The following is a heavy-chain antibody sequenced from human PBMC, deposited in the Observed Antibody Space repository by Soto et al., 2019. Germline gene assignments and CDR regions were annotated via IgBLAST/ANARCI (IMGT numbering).Heavy chain of an antibody. CDR1: GFTFSSYA. Sequence: PGGSLRLSCAASGFTFSSYAMRWVRQAPGKGLEWVAVISYDGSNKYYADSVKGRFTISRDNSKNTLYLQMNSLRAEDTAVYYCASPSGQQLGRFDYWGQGTLVTVSS. CDR3: ASPSGQQLGRFDY. D-gene: IGHD6-13*01. V-gene: IGHV3-30-3*01. J-gene: IGHJ4*02. CDR2: ISYDGSNK.